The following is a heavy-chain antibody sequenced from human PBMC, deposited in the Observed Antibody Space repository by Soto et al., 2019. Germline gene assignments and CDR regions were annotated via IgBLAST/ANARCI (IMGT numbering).Heavy chain of an antibody. J-gene: IGHJ4*02. CDR1: GFTFSSYA. V-gene: IGHV3-23*01. CDR3: AKDLWFGEFPPYYFDY. D-gene: IGHD3-10*01. CDR2: ISGSGGST. Sequence: GGSLRLSCAASGFTFSSYAMSWVRQAPGKGLEWVSAISGSGGSTYYADSVKGRFTISRDNSKNTLYLQMNSLRAEDTAVYYCAKDLWFGEFPPYYFDYWGQGTRVTVSS.